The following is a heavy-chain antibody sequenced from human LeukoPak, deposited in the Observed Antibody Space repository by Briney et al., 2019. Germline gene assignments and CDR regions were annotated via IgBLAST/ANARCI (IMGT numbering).Heavy chain of an antibody. CDR3: ARGPGSGHYFDY. J-gene: IGHJ4*02. D-gene: IGHD2-15*01. V-gene: IGHV3-48*04. Sequence: GGSLRLSCAASGFTFSTSPMNWVRQAPGKGPEWVSYISSSSGTIYYADSVKGRFTIPRDNAENSLYLQMNSLRVEDTAVYYCARGPGSGHYFDYWGQGTLVTVSS. CDR1: GFTFSTSP. CDR2: ISSSSGTI.